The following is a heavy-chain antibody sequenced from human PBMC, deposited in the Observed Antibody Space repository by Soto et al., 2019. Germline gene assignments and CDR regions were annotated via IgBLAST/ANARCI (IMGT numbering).Heavy chain of an antibody. V-gene: IGHV3-49*04. CDR3: TAGKLYPSLDFDY. J-gene: IGHJ4*02. CDR2: IRGKAYGGTT. CDR1: GFTFNVYT. Sequence: GGSLRLSCTASGFTFNVYTLSWVRQAPGKGLEWVGFIRGKAYGGTTEYAASVKGRFTISRDDSKSIAYLQMNSLKTEDTAVYYCTAGKLYPSLDFDYWGQGTLVTVSS. D-gene: IGHD2-8*01.